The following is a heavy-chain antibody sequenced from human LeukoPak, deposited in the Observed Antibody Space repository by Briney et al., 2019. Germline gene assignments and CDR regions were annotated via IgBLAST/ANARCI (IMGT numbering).Heavy chain of an antibody. V-gene: IGHV1-8*01. CDR3: ARGGGLYGSGSVQNYYMDV. CDR1: GYTFTSYD. J-gene: IGHJ6*03. Sequence: GASVKVSCKASGYTFTSYDINWVRQATGQGLEWMGWMNPNSGNTGYAQKFQGRVTMTRNTSISTAYRELSSLRSEDTAVYYCARGGGLYGSGSVQNYYMDVWGKGTTVTVSS. D-gene: IGHD3-10*01. CDR2: MNPNSGNT.